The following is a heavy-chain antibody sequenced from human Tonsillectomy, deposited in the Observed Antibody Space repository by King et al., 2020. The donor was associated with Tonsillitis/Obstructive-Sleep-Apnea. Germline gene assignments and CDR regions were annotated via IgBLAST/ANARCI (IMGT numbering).Heavy chain of an antibody. J-gene: IGHJ4*02. D-gene: IGHD6-13*01. CDR2: INPNTGDT. V-gene: IGHV1-2*06. Sequence: VQLVQSGAEVKKPGASVRLSCKASGYTFTGYYVLWVRQAPGQGLEWMGRINPNTGDTNSAQKFQGRVTMTRDTSISTAYMELSRLTSDDTAVYYCARDTTTWYEIDYWGQGTLVTVSS. CDR1: GYTFTGYY. CDR3: ARDTTTWYEIDY.